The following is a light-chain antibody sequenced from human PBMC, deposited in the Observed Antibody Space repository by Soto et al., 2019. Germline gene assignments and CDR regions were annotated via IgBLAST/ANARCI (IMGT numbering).Light chain of an antibody. CDR1: QSLLHSNGYNY. J-gene: IGKJ1*01. CDR3: MQALQIRVE. Sequence: DSVMTQFPLSLSVTPGEPASISCRSSQSLLHSNGYNYLDWYVQKPGQSPQLLIYLGSNRASGVPDRFSGRGSGTDVTLKISRVEAEDVGVYYCMQALQIRVEFGQGTKVEIK. V-gene: IGKV2-28*01. CDR2: LGS.